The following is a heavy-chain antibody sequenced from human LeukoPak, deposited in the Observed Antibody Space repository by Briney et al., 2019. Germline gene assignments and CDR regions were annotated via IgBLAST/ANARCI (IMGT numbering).Heavy chain of an antibody. J-gene: IGHJ4*02. V-gene: IGHV4-34*01. Sequence: PSETLSLTCAVYGGSFTGYYWNWIRQPPGKGLEWIGEINHSGSTNYNPSLKSRGTISVDTSKNQSSLKLSSVTAADTAVYYCARGPPTSYDSSGFYLNYWGQGTLVTVSS. CDR2: INHSGST. CDR3: ARGPPTSYDSSGFYLNY. D-gene: IGHD3-22*01. CDR1: GGSFTGYY.